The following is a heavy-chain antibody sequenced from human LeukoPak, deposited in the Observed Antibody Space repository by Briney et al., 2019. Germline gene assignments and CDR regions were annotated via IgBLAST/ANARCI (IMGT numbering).Heavy chain of an antibody. CDR2: IYTSGST. Sequence: PSETLSLTCTASGGSISSYYWSWIRQPAGKGLEWIGRIYTSGSTNYNPSLKSRVTMSVDTSKNQFSLKLSSVTAADTAVYHCARDQAFASKSRSEYFDLWGRGTLVTVSS. D-gene: IGHD1-14*01. CDR3: ARDQAFASKSRSEYFDL. CDR1: GGSISSYY. V-gene: IGHV4-4*07. J-gene: IGHJ2*01.